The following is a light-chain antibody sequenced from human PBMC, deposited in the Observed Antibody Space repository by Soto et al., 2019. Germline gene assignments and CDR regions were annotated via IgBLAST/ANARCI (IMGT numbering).Light chain of an antibody. CDR2: SNN. CDR3: AAWDDSLSAPWV. V-gene: IGLV1-47*02. J-gene: IGLJ3*02. Sequence: QLVLTQPPSASGTPGQRVTISCSGSSSNIGSNYVYWYQQLPGTAPKLLIYSNNQRPSGVPDRFSGSKSGTSASLAISGLRSEDEADYYCAAWDDSLSAPWVFGGGTKLTVL. CDR1: SSNIGSNY.